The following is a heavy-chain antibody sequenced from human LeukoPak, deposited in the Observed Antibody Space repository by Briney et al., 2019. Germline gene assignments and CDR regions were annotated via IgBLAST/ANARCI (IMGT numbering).Heavy chain of an antibody. Sequence: PSETLSLTCTVYGGSISSDNYRWSWLRQPPGQGLEWIGYINYSGSTYYNPSLKSRVTISVDTSKNHFSLKLSSATAADTAVYYCARYGSGSTWFDPWGQGTLVTVSS. CDR1: GGSISSDNYR. CDR3: ARYGSGSTWFDP. J-gene: IGHJ5*02. V-gene: IGHV4-30-4*01. CDR2: INYSGST. D-gene: IGHD3-10*01.